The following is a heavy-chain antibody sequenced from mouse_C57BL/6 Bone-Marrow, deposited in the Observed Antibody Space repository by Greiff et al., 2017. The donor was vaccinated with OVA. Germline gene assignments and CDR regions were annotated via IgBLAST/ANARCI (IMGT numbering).Heavy chain of an antibody. J-gene: IGHJ1*03. CDR2: IDPKDGGP. Sequence: EVKLQESGAELVRPGASVKLSCTASGFNIKDYYMHWVKQSHEKGLEWIGGIDPKDGGPKYAPKFQGKATVTADTSSNTAYLQLSSLTSEDTAVYYCTTDGYFDVWGTGTTVTVSS. CDR1: GFNIKDYY. V-gene: IGHV14-1*01. CDR3: TTDGYFDV.